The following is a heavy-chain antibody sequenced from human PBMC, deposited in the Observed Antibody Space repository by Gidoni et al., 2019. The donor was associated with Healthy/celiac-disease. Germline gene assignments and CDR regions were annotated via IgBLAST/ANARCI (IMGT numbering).Heavy chain of an antibody. V-gene: IGHV3-49*05. CDR1: GFTFGDYA. Sequence: EVQLVESGGGLVKPGRSRRLSCTASGFTFGDYAMSWFRQAPGKGLEWVGFIRSKAYGGTTEYAASVKGRFTISRDDSKSIAYLQMNSLKTEDTAVYYCTRDRRGYSRRFDYWGQGTLVTVSS. CDR2: IRSKAYGGTT. CDR3: TRDRRGYSRRFDY. D-gene: IGHD5-18*01. J-gene: IGHJ4*02.